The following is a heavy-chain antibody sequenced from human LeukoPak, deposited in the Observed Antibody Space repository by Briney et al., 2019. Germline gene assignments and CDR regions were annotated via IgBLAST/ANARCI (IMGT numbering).Heavy chain of an antibody. J-gene: IGHJ5*02. CDR2: IYYSGRT. Sequence: PSQSRSLTSIVSAGSISSSSYYWGWIREPPWKGLEWIGSIYYSGRTYYNPSLKSRVTISVDTSKSQCSLKLSSVTAADTAVYYCARGPDWFDPWGQGTLVTVSS. CDR3: ARGPDWFDP. V-gene: IGHV4-39*07. CDR1: AGSISSSSYY.